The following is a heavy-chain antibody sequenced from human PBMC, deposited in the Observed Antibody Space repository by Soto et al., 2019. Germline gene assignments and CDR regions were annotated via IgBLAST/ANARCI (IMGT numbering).Heavy chain of an antibody. D-gene: IGHD3-22*01. V-gene: IGHV5-10-1*01. CDR3: ARRAVHDGNAFDT. Sequence: GESLKISCKGSGYSFTSYWISWVRQMPGKGLEWMGKIDPSDSYTNYSPSFQGHVTISADKSISTAYLQWSSLKASDTAMYYCARRAVHDGNAFDTWGQGTMVTVS. CDR2: IDPSDSYT. J-gene: IGHJ3*02. CDR1: GYSFTSYW.